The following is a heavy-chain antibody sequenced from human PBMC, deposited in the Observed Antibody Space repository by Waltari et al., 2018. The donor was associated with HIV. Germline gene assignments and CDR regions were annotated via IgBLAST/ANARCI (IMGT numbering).Heavy chain of an antibody. CDR2: GYNEGMT. V-gene: IGHV3-53*01. Sequence: EVQLVESGGGLVQPGGSLRLSCAASGFTVSDNYMSWVRMAPGKGLRCVAVGYNEGMTQDMNTVKGRLTNCRGNYKNALYLQRNSRRGDDTAVYYCARMKRSYGSGQARYVYFGMDVWGQGTTVIVSS. CDR3: ARMKRSYGSGQARYVYFGMDV. J-gene: IGHJ6*02. D-gene: IGHD3-10*01. CDR1: GFTVSDNY.